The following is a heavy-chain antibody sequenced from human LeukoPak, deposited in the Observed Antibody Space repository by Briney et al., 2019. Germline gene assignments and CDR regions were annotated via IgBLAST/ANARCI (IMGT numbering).Heavy chain of an antibody. CDR3: ARQEYCSGGSCYTWFDS. J-gene: IGHJ5*01. CDR1: GYSINNYW. D-gene: IGHD2-15*01. V-gene: IGHV5-51*01. Sequence: GESLKISCKGSGYSINNYWIGWVRQMPGKGLEWMGIIYPADSDIRYSPSFQGQVTISADKSISTAYLQWSSLKASDTAMYYCARQEYCSGGSCYTWFDSWGQGTLVTVSS. CDR2: IYPADSDI.